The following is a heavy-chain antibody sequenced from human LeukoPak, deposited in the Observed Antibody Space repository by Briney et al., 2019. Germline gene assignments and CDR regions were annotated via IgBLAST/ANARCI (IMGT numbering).Heavy chain of an antibody. CDR1: GGSVSSYY. V-gene: IGHV4-59*02. CDR3: ARGNWNYGSSMDV. Sequence: SETLSLTCTVSGGSVSSYYWSWIRQPPGKGLEWIGYIYYSGSTNYNPSLKSRVTISVDTSKNQFSLKLSSVTAADTAVYHCARGNWNYGSSMDVWGQGTTVTVSS. J-gene: IGHJ6*02. D-gene: IGHD1-7*01. CDR2: IYYSGST.